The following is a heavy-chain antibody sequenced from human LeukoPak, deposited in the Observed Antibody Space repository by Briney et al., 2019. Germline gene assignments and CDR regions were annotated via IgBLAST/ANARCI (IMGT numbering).Heavy chain of an antibody. CDR2: ISASGATT. CDR1: GFTFSSYA. V-gene: IGHV3-23*01. Sequence: GGSLRLSCAASGFTFSSYAMAWVRQAPGKGLEWVSSISASGATTYYADSVEGPFTSSRDNSKNTLFLQMNSLRAEDTAIYYCAKHGGATRNFHYYMDVWGKGTTVTVSS. CDR3: AKHGGATRNFHYYMDV. J-gene: IGHJ6*03. D-gene: IGHD1-26*01.